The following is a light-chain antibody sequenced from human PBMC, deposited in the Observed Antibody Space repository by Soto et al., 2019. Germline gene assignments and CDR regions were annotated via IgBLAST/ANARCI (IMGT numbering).Light chain of an antibody. Sequence: QSALTQPASVSGSPGQSITISCTGTSRDVGAYDYVSWYLQYPDKAPQLLIYYVDHRPSGVSSRFSGSKSGNTASLTISGLQAEDEGDYYCCSYAGGRIYFFGTGTKLTVL. J-gene: IGLJ1*01. V-gene: IGLV2-14*03. CDR2: YVD. CDR3: CSYAGGRIYF. CDR1: SRDVGAYDY.